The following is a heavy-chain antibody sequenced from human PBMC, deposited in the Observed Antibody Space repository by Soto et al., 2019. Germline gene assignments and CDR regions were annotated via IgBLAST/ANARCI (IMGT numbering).Heavy chain of an antibody. V-gene: IGHV4-59*08. D-gene: IGHD2-2*01. CDR1: GGSISSYY. Sequence: ASETLSLTCTVSGGSISSYYWSWIRQPPGKGLEWIGYIYYSGSTNYNPSLKSRVTISVDTSKNQFSLKLSSVTAADTAVYYCAGHKVVVPYYFDYWGQGTLVTVS. J-gene: IGHJ4*02. CDR2: IYYSGST. CDR3: AGHKVVVPYYFDY.